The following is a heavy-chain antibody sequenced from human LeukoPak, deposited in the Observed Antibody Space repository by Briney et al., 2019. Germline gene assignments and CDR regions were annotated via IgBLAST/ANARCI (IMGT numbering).Heavy chain of an antibody. CDR3: ARATQYCSGGSCYDTWFDP. D-gene: IGHD2-15*01. Sequence: GGSLRLSCAASGFIFSNYGMHWVRQAPGKGLEWLTFIRYDGSKEFYADSVKGRFTISRDNSKNTLYLQMNSLRAEDTALYYCARATQYCSGGSCYDTWFDPWGQGTLVTVSS. J-gene: IGHJ5*02. V-gene: IGHV3-30*02. CDR2: IRYDGSKE. CDR1: GFIFSNYG.